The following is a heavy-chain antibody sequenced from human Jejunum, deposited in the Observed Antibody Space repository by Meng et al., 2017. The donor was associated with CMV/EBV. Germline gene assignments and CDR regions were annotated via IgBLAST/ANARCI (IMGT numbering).Heavy chain of an antibody. V-gene: IGHV1-18*01. CDR1: GYTFASYG. J-gene: IGHJ4*02. D-gene: IGHD3-10*01. CDR3: ARGTPGRSYSDY. Sequence: QVHLLESGAEVKKPGGSVRVSCEASGYTFASYGISWLRQAPGQDLEWMGWFVNNVDTYSAQKFQGRVTMTTDTHTSTAFMELRSLRSDDTAVYYCARGTPGRSYSDYWGQGTLVTVSS. CDR2: FVNNVDT.